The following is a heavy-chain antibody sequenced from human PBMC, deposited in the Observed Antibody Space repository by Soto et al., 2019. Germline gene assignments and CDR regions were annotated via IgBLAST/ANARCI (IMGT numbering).Heavy chain of an antibody. CDR1: GFTFSSYA. CDR2: ISGSGGST. J-gene: IGHJ6*02. D-gene: IGHD3-3*01. V-gene: IGHV3-23*01. Sequence: SLRLSCAASGFTFSSYAMSWVRQAPGKGLEWVSAISGSGGSTYYADSVKGRFTISRNTSKNTLYLQMNSLRAEDTAVYYCASGGIIWSAPDYYYGLDVWGQGTTVTVSS. CDR3: ASGGIIWSAPDYYYGLDV.